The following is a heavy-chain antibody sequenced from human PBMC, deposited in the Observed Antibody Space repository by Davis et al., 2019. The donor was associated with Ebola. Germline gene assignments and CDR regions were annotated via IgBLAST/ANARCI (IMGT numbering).Heavy chain of an antibody. CDR2: IYPGDSDT. D-gene: IGHD3-3*01. J-gene: IGHJ6*02. CDR3: ARLDFAGHYYYYGMDV. V-gene: IGHV5-51*01. CDR1: GYSFPSYW. Sequence: ESLKISCKCSGYSFPSYWIGWVRQMPGKGLEWMGIIYPGDSDTRYSPSFQGQVTISADKSISTAYLQWSSLKASDTAMYYCARLDFAGHYYYYGMDVWGQGTTVTVSS.